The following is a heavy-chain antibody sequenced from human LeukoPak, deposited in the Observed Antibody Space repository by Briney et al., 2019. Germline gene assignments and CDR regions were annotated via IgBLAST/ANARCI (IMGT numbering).Heavy chain of an antibody. V-gene: IGHV1-46*01. J-gene: IGHJ3*02. CDR1: GYTFTSYY. CDR2: INPNGGST. CDR3: AGLAGGNSESGDAFDI. Sequence: ASVKVSCKASGYTFTSYYMHWVRQAPGQGLEWMGIINPNGGSTSYAQKFQGRVTMTRDMSTSTVYMELSSLRSEDTAVYYCAGLAGGNSESGDAFDIWGQGTMVTVSS. D-gene: IGHD4-23*01.